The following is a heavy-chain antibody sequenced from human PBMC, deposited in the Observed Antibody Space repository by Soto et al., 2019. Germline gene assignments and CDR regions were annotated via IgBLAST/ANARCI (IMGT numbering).Heavy chain of an antibody. CDR2: ISSSSSTI. CDR1: GGTCVGYG. CDR3: ARDLGYYGSGSYLGY. Sequence: GRSLRLSCAAAGGTCVGYGMSWVRQAPGKGLEWVSYISSSSSTIYYADSVKGRFTISRDNAKNSLYLQMNSLRAEDTAVYYCARDLGYYGSGSYLGYWGQGTLVTVSS. D-gene: IGHD3-10*01. V-gene: IGHV3-48*01. J-gene: IGHJ4*02.